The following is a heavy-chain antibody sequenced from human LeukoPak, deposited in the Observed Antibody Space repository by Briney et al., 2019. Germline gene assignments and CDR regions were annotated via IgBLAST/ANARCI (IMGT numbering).Heavy chain of an antibody. Sequence: GRSLRLSCAASGFTFSSYGMHWVRQAPDKGLEWVAVISYDGSNKYYADSVKGRFTISRDNSKNTLYLQMNSLRAEDTAVYYCARVGATPSGAFDIWGQGTMVTVSS. D-gene: IGHD1-26*01. CDR1: GFTFSSYG. J-gene: IGHJ3*02. CDR2: ISYDGSNK. V-gene: IGHV3-30*03. CDR3: ARVGATPSGAFDI.